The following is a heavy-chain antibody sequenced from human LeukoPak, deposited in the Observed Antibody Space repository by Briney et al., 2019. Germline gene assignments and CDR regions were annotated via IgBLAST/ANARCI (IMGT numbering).Heavy chain of an antibody. CDR2: IYYSGST. CDR1: GGSISSYY. CDR3: ARANGYHYDSSGYAHDAFDI. Sequence: PSETLSLTCTVSGGSISSYYWSWIRQPPGKGLEWIGYIYYSGSTNYNPSLKSRVTISVDTSKNQFSLKLSSVTAADTAVYYCARANGYHYDSSGYAHDAFDIWGQGTMVTVSS. J-gene: IGHJ3*02. V-gene: IGHV4-59*12. D-gene: IGHD3-22*01.